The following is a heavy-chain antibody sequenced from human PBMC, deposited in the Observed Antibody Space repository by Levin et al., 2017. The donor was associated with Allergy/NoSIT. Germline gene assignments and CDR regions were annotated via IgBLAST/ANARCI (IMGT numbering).Heavy chain of an antibody. Sequence: SETLSLTCTVSGGSISNYYWSWIRQPPGKGLEWIGYIYYSGTTNYNPSLKSRVTISVDTSKSQFSLKLTSVTAADTAIYYCARMGDTAMVDPFDYWGQGTLVTGSS. J-gene: IGHJ4*02. CDR1: GGSISNYY. CDR2: IYYSGTT. V-gene: IGHV4-59*01. D-gene: IGHD5-18*01. CDR3: ARMGDTAMVDPFDY.